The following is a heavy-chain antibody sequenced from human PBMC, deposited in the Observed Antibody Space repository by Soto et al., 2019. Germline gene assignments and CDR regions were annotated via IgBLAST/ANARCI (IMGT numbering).Heavy chain of an antibody. CDR1: GGTFTSYG. Sequence: QVQLVQSGAEVKKPGSSVKVSCKASGGTFTSYGIGWVRQAPGQGLEWMGGILPIFGTPNYAQNFRGRVTITADESPSTAYMDLSSLRSEDTAVYYCAVRSTYSHDYYAMDVWGQGTTVTVSS. CDR2: ILPIFGTP. J-gene: IGHJ6*02. D-gene: IGHD3-3*01. V-gene: IGHV1-69*01. CDR3: AVRSTYSHDYYAMDV.